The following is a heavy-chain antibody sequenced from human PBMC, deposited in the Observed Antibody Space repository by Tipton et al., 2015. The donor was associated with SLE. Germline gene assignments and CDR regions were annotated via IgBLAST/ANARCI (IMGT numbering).Heavy chain of an antibody. V-gene: IGHV4-34*01. D-gene: IGHD6-13*01. Sequence: TLSLTCAVYGGSFSGYYWSWIRQPPGKGLEWIGEINHSGSTNYNPSLKSRVTISVDTSKNQFSLKLSSVTAADTAVYYCARGAAAHDYWGQGTLVTVSS. CDR3: ARGAAAHDY. CDR2: INHSGST. J-gene: IGHJ4*02. CDR1: GGSFSGYY.